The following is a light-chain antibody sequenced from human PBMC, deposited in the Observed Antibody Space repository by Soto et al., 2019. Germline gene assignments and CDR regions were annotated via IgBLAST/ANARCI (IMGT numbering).Light chain of an antibody. Sequence: EIVLTQSPGTLSLSPGERATLSCRASQSVSSSYLAWYQQKPGQAPRLLIYGASSRATGIPDRFSGSGSGTDFTVTISRLEPEGFAVYYCQQYGSSPPVTFGGGTKVEIK. CDR3: QQYGSSPPVT. CDR1: QSVSSSY. CDR2: GAS. J-gene: IGKJ4*01. V-gene: IGKV3-20*01.